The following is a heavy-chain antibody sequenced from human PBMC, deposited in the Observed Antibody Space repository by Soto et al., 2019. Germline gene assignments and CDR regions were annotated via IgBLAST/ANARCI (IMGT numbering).Heavy chain of an antibody. J-gene: IGHJ6*02. V-gene: IGHV1-69*02. CDR1: GGTFSSYT. D-gene: IGHD6-19*01. CDR3: AIMAVAGTHYYYGMDV. Sequence: QVQLVQSGAEVKKPGSSVKVSCKASGGTFSSYTISWVRQAPGQGLEWMGRIIPILGIANYAQKFQGRVTITADKSTSTGYMERSSLGSEDTAVYYCAIMAVAGTHYYYGMDVWGQGTTVTVSS. CDR2: IIPILGIA.